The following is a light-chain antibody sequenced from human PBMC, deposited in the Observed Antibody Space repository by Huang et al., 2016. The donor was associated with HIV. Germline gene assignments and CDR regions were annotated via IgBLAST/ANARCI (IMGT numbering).Light chain of an antibody. V-gene: IGKV3-11*01. CDR1: QSVSSY. CDR3: QQRSNWPRT. Sequence: EIVLTQSPATLSLSPGERATLSCRASQSVSSYLAWYQQKPGQAPRLLIYDASNRATGIPARFSGSGSGTDFPLTISSLEPEDFAVYHCQQRSNWPRTFGQGTKVEIK. CDR2: DAS. J-gene: IGKJ1*01.